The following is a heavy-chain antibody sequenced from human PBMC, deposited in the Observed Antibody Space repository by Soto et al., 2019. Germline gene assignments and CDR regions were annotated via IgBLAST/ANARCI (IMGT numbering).Heavy chain of an antibody. Sequence: SLRLSCAASGFTFISYSMIWVRQAPGKGLEWVSVISGSGGGTYYADSVKGRFTISRDNSKNTLYLQMNSLRAEDTAVYYCAKGRGDYGGGFDYWGQGTLVTVSS. CDR2: ISGSGGGT. D-gene: IGHD4-17*01. CDR3: AKGRGDYGGGFDY. V-gene: IGHV3-23*01. CDR1: GFTFISYS. J-gene: IGHJ4*02.